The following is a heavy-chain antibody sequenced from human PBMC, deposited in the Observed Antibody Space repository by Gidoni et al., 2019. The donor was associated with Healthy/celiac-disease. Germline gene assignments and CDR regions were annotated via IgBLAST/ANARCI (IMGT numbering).Heavy chain of an antibody. CDR2: ISSSSSYI. V-gene: IGHV3-21*01. D-gene: IGHD5-12*01. J-gene: IGHJ4*02. CDR1: GFSFRSYS. CDR3: ARDRMATIRTFDY. Sequence: EVQLVESGGGLVQPGGSVSFSCAASGFSFRSYSMNWVRQAQGKGLEWVSCISSSSSYIYYADSVKGRFTISRDNAKNSLYLQMNSLRAEDTAVYYCARDRMATIRTFDYWGQGTLVTVSS.